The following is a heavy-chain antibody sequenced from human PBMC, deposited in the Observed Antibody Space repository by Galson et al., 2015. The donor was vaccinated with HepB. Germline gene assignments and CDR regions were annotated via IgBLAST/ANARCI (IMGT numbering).Heavy chain of an antibody. V-gene: IGHV3-13*01. CDR3: ARAGIRATRINAFDL. CDR2: IGTTGDT. Sequence: SLRLSCAASGFSFSNYDMHWVRQVSGKGLEWVSAIGTTGDTYYPGSVKGRFIISRENARNSLYLQMNSLRAGDTAVYYCARAGIRATRINAFDLWGQGTLVTVSS. J-gene: IGHJ3*01. D-gene: IGHD1-14*01. CDR1: GFSFSNYD.